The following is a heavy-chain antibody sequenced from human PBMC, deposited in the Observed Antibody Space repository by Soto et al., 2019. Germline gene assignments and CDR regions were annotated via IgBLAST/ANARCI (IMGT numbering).Heavy chain of an antibody. J-gene: IGHJ5*02. Sequence: SETLSLTCTVSGGSISSYYWSWTRQPPGKGLEWIGYIYNSGSTYHNPSLKSRVTISVDTSKNQFSLKLSSVTAADTAVYYCARRNYDSRAGFDPWGQGTLVTVSS. V-gene: IGHV4-59*06. D-gene: IGHD3-22*01. CDR3: ARRNYDSRAGFDP. CDR1: GGSISSYY. CDR2: IYNSGST.